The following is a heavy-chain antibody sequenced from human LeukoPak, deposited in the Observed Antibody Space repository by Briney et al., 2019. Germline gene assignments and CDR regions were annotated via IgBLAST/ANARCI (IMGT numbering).Heavy chain of an antibody. V-gene: IGHV4-34*01. CDR3: ARGRRIAAAGMYYYYYGMDV. J-gene: IGHJ6*02. CDR1: GFTFSSYA. CDR2: INHSGST. Sequence: LRLSCAASGFTFSSYAMHWVRQPPGKGLEWIGEINHSGSTNYNPSLKSRVTISVDASKNQFSLKLSSVTAADTAVYYCARGRRIAAAGMYYYYYGMDVWGQGTTVTVSS. D-gene: IGHD6-13*01.